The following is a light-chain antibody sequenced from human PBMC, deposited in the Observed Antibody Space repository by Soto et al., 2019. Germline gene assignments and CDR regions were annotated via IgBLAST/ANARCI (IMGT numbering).Light chain of an antibody. CDR1: QDIRKL. V-gene: IGKV1-33*01. CDR2: DAS. J-gene: IGKJ2*01. CDR3: QQYDNLPYT. Sequence: DIAMTQSPPSLSASVGDRVTVTCQASQDIRKLLNWFQQKPGAAPQLLIYDASNLETGVPSRFSGSGSGTHFTFTITSLQPEDAGTYFCQQYDNLPYTFAQGTKVEI.